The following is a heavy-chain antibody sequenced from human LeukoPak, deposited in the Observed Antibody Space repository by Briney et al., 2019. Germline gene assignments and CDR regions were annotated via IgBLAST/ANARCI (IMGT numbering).Heavy chain of an antibody. CDR3: ARVPAGVIGMKDAFDI. V-gene: IGHV3-21*01. CDR2: ISGSSSYI. J-gene: IGHJ3*02. Sequence: GGSLRLSCAASGFTFSSYGMSWVRQAPGKGLEWVPSISGSSSYIYYADSVKGRFTISRHNAKNSLYLQMNSLRAEDTAVYCARVPAGVIGMKDAFDIWGQGTMVTVSS. D-gene: IGHD3-16*02. CDR1: GFTFSSYG.